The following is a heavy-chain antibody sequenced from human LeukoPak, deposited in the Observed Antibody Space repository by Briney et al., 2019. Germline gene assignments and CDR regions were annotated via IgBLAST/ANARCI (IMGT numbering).Heavy chain of an antibody. J-gene: IGHJ3*02. V-gene: IGHV3-74*01. CDR2: VNDDGIST. D-gene: IGHD2-2*01. CDR3: ATGPYAAFEM. Sequence: GRSLTLSCAAFALIFTKFWIHRVRHADGGGMVWVSRVNDDGISTLYAGSMKGRFTISRDNAKNTLYLQMNSLRADDTALYYCATGPYAAFEMWGQGAMVTVSS. CDR1: ALIFTKFW.